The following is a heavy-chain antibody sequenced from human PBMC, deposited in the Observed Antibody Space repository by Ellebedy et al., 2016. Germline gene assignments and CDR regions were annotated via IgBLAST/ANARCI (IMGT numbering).Heavy chain of an antibody. Sequence: GSLRLSCTVSGGSISSYYWSWIRQPPGKGLEWIGYIFYSGSSNYNPSLKSRVTISVDTSKHQFSLKLSSVTAADTAVYYCAALQWLAPAWYFDLWGRGTLVTVSS. CDR1: GGSISSYY. J-gene: IGHJ2*01. D-gene: IGHD6-19*01. CDR2: IFYSGSS. CDR3: AALQWLAPAWYFDL. V-gene: IGHV4-59*08.